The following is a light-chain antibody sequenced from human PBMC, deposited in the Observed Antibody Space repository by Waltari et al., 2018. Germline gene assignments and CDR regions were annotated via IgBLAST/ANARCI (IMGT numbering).Light chain of an antibody. Sequence: DIQMTQSPSSLSASKGDRVPIPCRASQSISTYLNWYQQKPGKVPKLLIYGASTLQSGVPSRVSASGSGTHFTLTISSQQPEDVATYYCQQSYSTPWTFGQGTKVEIK. V-gene: IGKV1-39*01. CDR3: QQSYSTPWT. J-gene: IGKJ1*01. CDR1: QSISTY. CDR2: GAS.